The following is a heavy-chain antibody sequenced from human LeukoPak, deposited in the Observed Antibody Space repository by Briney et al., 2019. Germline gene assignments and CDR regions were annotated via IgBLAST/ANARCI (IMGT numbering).Heavy chain of an antibody. CDR3: ASAYYYDSSGYPY. CDR1: GFTFSSYG. Sequence: GGSLRLSCAASGFTFSSYGMHWVRQAPGKGLEWVAFIRYDGSNKYYADSVKGRFTISRDSSKNTLYLQMNSLRAEDTAVYYCASAYYYDSSGYPYWGQGTLVTVSS. D-gene: IGHD3-22*01. CDR2: IRYDGSNK. V-gene: IGHV3-30*02. J-gene: IGHJ4*02.